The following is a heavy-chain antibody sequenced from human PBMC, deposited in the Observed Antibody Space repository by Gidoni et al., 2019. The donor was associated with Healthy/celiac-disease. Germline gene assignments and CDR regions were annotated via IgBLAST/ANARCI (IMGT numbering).Heavy chain of an antibody. CDR3: ALVAYCGGDCYDNWFDP. CDR1: GGSISSSSYY. D-gene: IGHD2-21*02. J-gene: IGHJ5*02. Sequence: QLQLQESGPGLVKPSETLSLTCTVSGGSISSSSYYWGWIRQPPGKGLEWIGSIYYSGSTYYNPSLKSRVTISVDTSKNQFSLKLSSVTAADTAVYYCALVAYCGGDCYDNWFDPWGQGTLVTVSS. V-gene: IGHV4-39*01. CDR2: IYYSGST.